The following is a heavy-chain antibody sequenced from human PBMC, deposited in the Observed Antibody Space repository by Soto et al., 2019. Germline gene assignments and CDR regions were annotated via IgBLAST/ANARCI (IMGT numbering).Heavy chain of an antibody. D-gene: IGHD3-10*01. V-gene: IGHV1-69*01. J-gene: IGHJ6*02. CDR2: IIPIFGTA. CDR1: GGTFSSYA. CDR3: ASAYGSRSYNYYYYGMDV. Sequence: QVQLVQSGAEVKKPGSSVKVSCKASGGTFSSYAISWVRQAPGQGLEWMGGIIPIFGTANYAQKFQGRVTITADESTSTAYMELSSLRSEDTAVYYCASAYGSRSYNYYYYGMDVWGQGTTVTVSS.